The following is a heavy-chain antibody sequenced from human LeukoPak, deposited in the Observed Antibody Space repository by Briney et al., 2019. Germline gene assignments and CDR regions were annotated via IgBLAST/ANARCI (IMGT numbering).Heavy chain of an antibody. CDR2: VKSDGSST. CDR3: ARGNDYWSGYIDF. CDR1: GLAFSSHW. J-gene: IGHJ4*02. D-gene: IGHD3-3*01. V-gene: IGHV3-74*01. Sequence: GGSLRLSCAVSGLAFSSHWMHWVRQAPGRGLVWVSHVKSDGSSTNYADAVRGRFTISRDNAKNTLYLQMNSLRAEDTAVYYCARGNDYWSGYIDFWGQGTLVTVSS.